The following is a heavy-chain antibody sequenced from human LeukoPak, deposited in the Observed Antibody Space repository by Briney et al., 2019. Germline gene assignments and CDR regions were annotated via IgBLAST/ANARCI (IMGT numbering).Heavy chain of an antibody. CDR1: GHSFGRDYY. V-gene: IGHV4-38-2*02. CDR2: IFHTGRT. D-gene: IGHD5-12*01. J-gene: IGHJ5*02. Sequence: SETLSLTCKVSGHSFGRDYYWAWLRQPPGKGLEWIGSIFHTGRTVYNPSYESRLTISMDTSKNEFFLRLNSVTAADTAVYFCARDGGYPTTDEGFDPWGLGTLVTVSS. CDR3: ARDGGYPTTDEGFDP.